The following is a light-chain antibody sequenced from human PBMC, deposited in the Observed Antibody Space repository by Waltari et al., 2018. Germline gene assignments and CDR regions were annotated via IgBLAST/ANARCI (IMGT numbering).Light chain of an antibody. J-gene: IGLJ2*01. CDR1: HIGGKS. CDR3: QLWDSSLDQVV. Sequence: SYVVTQPPSVSVAPGKTATLTCEGTHIGGKSVTWYQHQPGQAPVVVIFYDSDRPSGIPERFSGSNSDNTATLTITRVEAGDEADYYCQLWDSSLDQVVFGGGTKLTVL. CDR2: YDS. V-gene: IGLV3-21*04.